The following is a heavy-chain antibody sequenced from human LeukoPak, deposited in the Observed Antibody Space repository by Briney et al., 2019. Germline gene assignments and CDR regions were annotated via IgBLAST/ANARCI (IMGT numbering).Heavy chain of an antibody. CDR2: INVEGNYI. J-gene: IGHJ4*02. V-gene: IGHV3-74*01. Sequence: GGSLRLSCAASGFTVSTYWMHWVRQAPGKGLVWVARINVEGNYIDYAESVKGRFTICRDSAKNTLYLQMNSLRAEDTAVYSCARDLTGPYDHWGQGTLVTVSS. D-gene: IGHD3-22*01. CDR1: GFTVSTYW. CDR3: ARDLTGPYDH.